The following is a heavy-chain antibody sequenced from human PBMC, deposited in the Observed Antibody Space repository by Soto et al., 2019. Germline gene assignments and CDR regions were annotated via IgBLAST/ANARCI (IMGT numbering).Heavy chain of an antibody. CDR2: IYYSGST. V-gene: IGHV4-61*01. Sequence: SETLSLTCTVSGGSISSGTSYWSWIRQRPGKGLEWIGYIYYSGSTNYTPSLKGRVTISVDTSKNQFSLKLSSVTAADTAVYYCARDGNHYYDSSGYYYPFDYWGQGTLVTVSS. J-gene: IGHJ4*02. CDR1: GGSISSGTSY. D-gene: IGHD3-22*01. CDR3: ARDGNHYYDSSGYYYPFDY.